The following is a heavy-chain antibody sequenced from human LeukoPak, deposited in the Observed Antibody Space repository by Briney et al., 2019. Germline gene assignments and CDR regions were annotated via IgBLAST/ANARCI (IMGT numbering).Heavy chain of an antibody. V-gene: IGHV3-7*01. J-gene: IGHJ2*01. D-gene: IGHD4-23*01. CDR2: IKQDGSEK. Sequence: GGSLRLSCAASGFTFSSYWMSWVRQAPGKGLEWVANIKQDGSEKYYVDSVKGRFTISRDNATNSLYLQMNSLRAEDTAVYYCARKKNSAYWYFDLWGRGTLVTVSS. CDR3: ARKKNSAYWYFDL. CDR1: GFTFSSYW.